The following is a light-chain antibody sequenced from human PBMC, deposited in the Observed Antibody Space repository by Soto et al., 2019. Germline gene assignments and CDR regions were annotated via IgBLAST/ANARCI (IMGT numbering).Light chain of an antibody. CDR3: QQYSSSPRT. CDR1: QTISSGF. J-gene: IGKJ5*01. V-gene: IGKV3-20*01. Sequence: ENVLTQSPGVLYLSPGDRASLSCRASQTISSGFLAWYQQKVGQAPRLLIYDASNRATGVPDRFSGSGSGTGFSLTISRLEPEDFAVYHCQQYSSSPRTFGQGTRLEIK. CDR2: DAS.